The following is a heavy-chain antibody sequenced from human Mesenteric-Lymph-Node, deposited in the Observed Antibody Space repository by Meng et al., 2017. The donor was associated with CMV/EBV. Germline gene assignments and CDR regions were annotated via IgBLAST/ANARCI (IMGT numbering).Heavy chain of an antibody. V-gene: IGHV3-20*04. Sequence: GASLKISCAASGFTFDDYGMSWVRQDPGKGLEWVSGINWSGGDTGYADSVRGRFTISRDSAKNSVYLQMSSLRAEDTALYYCAKGYVEFSAFDFWGQGALVTVSS. CDR2: INWSGGDT. J-gene: IGHJ4*02. CDR1: GFTFDDYG. D-gene: IGHD4-17*01. CDR3: AKGYVEFSAFDF.